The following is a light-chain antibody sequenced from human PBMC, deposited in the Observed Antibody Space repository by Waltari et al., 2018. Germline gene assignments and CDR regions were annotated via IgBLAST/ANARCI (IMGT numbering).Light chain of an antibody. Sequence: AIQMTQSPSSLSASVGARVTITCRAAQGIGNALGWYQQKPGKAPNLLIYGASTLQSGVPSRFSGSGSGTDFTLTISSLQPEDFATYYCLQDYRYPHTFGGGTKVEIK. CDR3: LQDYRYPHT. CDR1: QGIGNA. J-gene: IGKJ4*01. V-gene: IGKV1-6*01. CDR2: GAS.